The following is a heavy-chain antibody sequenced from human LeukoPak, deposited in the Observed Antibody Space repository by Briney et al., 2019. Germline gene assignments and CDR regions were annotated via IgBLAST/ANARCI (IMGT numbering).Heavy chain of an antibody. J-gene: IGHJ5*02. V-gene: IGHV4-34*01. Sequence: SETLSLTCAVHGGSFSGYYWSWIRQPPGKGLEWIGEINHSGSTNYNPSLKSRVTISVDTSKNQFSLKLSSVTAADTAVYYCARGRYYYDSSGSPGWFDPWGQGTLVTVSS. CDR3: ARGRYYYDSSGSPGWFDP. CDR1: GGSFSGYY. D-gene: IGHD3-22*01. CDR2: INHSGST.